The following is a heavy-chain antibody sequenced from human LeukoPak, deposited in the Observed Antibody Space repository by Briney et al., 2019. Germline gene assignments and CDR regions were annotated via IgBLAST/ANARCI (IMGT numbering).Heavy chain of an antibody. CDR3: ARVAAGIGFFQH. CDR1: GGSISSSSYY. CDR2: IHHSGST. Sequence: PSETLSLTCTVSGGSISSSSYYWGWIRQPPGKGLEWIGNIHHSGSTYYNPSLKSRVTISVDTSKNQLSLKLSSVTAADTAVYYRARVAAGIGFFQHWGQGTLVTVSS. J-gene: IGHJ1*01. V-gene: IGHV4-39*07. D-gene: IGHD6-13*01.